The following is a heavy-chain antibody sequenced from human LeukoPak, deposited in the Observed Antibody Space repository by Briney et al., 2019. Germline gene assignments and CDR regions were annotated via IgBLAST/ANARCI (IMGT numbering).Heavy chain of an antibody. V-gene: IGHV3-66*01. CDR1: TFTVSTNY. D-gene: IGHD3-10*01. J-gene: IGHJ4*02. Sequence: GGSLRLSCAVSTFTVSTNYMTWVRQAPGKGLEWVSMIYTGGSPYYADSVKGRFTISRDNSKNTLNLQMNSLRAEDTAVYYCVPLTDGSVDYWGQGTRVTVSS. CDR2: IYTGGSP. CDR3: VPLTDGSVDY.